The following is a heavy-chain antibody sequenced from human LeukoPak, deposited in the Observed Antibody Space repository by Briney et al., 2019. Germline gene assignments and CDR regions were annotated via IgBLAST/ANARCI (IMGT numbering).Heavy chain of an antibody. D-gene: IGHD3-3*01. CDR3: ARRRLEWLSSDAFDI. J-gene: IGHJ3*02. Sequence: PSETLSLTCTVSGGSISSSSYYWGWIRQPPGKGLGWIGSIYYSGSTYYNPSLKSRVTISVDTSKNQFSLKLSSVTAADTAVYYCARRRLEWLSSDAFDIWGQGTMVTVSS. CDR2: IYYSGST. CDR1: GGSISSSSYY. V-gene: IGHV4-39*01.